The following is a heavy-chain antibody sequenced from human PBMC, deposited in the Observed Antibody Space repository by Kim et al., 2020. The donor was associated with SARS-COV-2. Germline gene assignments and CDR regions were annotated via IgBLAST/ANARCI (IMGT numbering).Heavy chain of an antibody. Sequence: SQTLSLTCVISGDNISSNTAAWNWIRQSPSRGLEWLGRTFYRSKWYIDYAQFVKGRITINPDTSKNQFSLRLNSVTPDDTAVYYCARKTDYFDSWGQGTLVTVS. J-gene: IGHJ4*02. CDR1: GDNISSNTAA. V-gene: IGHV6-1*01. CDR2: TFYRSKWYI. CDR3: ARKTDYFDS.